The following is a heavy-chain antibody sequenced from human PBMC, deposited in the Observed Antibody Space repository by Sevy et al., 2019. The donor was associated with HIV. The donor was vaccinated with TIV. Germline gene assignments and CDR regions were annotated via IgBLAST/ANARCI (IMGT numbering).Heavy chain of an antibody. J-gene: IGHJ6*02. V-gene: IGHV3-30-3*01. Sequence: GGSLRLSCAASGFTFSSYAMHWVRQAPGKGLEWVAVISYDGSNKYYADSVKGRFTISRDNSKNTLYLQMNSLRAEDTAVYYCAREREQLVGGPDYYYYVMDVWGQGPTVTVSS. CDR3: AREREQLVGGPDYYYYVMDV. CDR2: ISYDGSNK. D-gene: IGHD6-6*01. CDR1: GFTFSSYA.